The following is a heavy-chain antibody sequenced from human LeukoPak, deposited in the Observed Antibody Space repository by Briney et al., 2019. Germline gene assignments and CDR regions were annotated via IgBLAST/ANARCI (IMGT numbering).Heavy chain of an antibody. CDR1: GGSISNSNYY. D-gene: IGHD2/OR15-2a*01. V-gene: IGHV4-39*01. Sequence: SDTRSFTCTVSGGSISNSNYYWAWILQPPGKGLEWTGSIYESGSTYYDTSLKSPLTISVDTSSTQFSLNLSSVTPADTAVYYCARLHPRILLPTRGLRVSYWGQGTLVAVSS. CDR2: IYESGST. CDR3: ARLHPRILLPTRGLRVSY. J-gene: IGHJ4*02.